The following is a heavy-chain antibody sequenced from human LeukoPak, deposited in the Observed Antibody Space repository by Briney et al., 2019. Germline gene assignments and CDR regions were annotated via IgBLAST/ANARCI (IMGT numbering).Heavy chain of an antibody. Sequence: GGPIILYSATSGFGCREKRRSCLRQAHEKELEWLGRIKSKRDGGARDYAPHVRGRFTISRDDSENTLYLVITGLKTEDTGVYYCTTDPRDWGQGTAVIVYS. J-gene: IGHJ4*02. CDR2: IKSKRDGGAR. CDR1: GFGCREKR. V-gene: IGHV3-15*01. CDR3: TTDPRD.